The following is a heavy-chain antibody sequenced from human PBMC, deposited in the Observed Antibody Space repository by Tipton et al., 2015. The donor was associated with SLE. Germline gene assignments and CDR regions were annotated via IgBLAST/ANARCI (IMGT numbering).Heavy chain of an antibody. CDR2: LFYSGNT. Sequence: TLSLTCTVSGGSFMSGTHYWGWIRQPRGKGLEWVGNLFYSGNTYYNPSLKTRLNIFADTSKNQISLKLASVTAADTAVYFCARRRREGGSVWPYDYWGWYYDYWGHGVLVTVSS. CDR1: GGSFMSGTHY. D-gene: IGHD6-19*01. J-gene: IGHJ4*01. CDR3: ARRRREGGSVWPYDYWGWYYDY. V-gene: IGHV4-39*01.